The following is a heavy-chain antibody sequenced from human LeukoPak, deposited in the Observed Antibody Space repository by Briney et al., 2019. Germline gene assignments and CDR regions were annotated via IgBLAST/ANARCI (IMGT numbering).Heavy chain of an antibody. Sequence: GGSLRLSCAASGFTFSSYSMNWVRQAPVKGLEWLSVVTDTGGNTYHADSVKGRFTISRDNSKNTVYLEMNSLRVEDTAVYYCAKGTVRSCSGPSCYPLDSWGQGTLVTVSS. CDR1: GFTFSSYS. D-gene: IGHD2-15*01. CDR3: AKGTVRSCSGPSCYPLDS. J-gene: IGHJ4*02. V-gene: IGHV3-23*01. CDR2: VTDTGGNT.